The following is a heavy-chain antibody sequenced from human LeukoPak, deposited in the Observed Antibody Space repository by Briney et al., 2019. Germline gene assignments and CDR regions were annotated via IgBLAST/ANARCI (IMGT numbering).Heavy chain of an antibody. Sequence: PSETLSLTCTVSGDSINNYYWSWIRQSPGKGLEWIGYIYYSGSTKYNPFLKSRVTISVDTSKNQFSLKLSSVTAADTAVYYCARHRGSGSPYFDYWGQGTLVTVSS. V-gene: IGHV4-59*08. D-gene: IGHD3-10*01. CDR3: ARHRGSGSPYFDY. CDR1: GDSINNYY. J-gene: IGHJ4*02. CDR2: IYYSGST.